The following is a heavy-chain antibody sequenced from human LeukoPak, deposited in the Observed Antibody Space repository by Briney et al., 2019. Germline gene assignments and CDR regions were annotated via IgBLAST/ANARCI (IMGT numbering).Heavy chain of an antibody. J-gene: IGHJ4*02. V-gene: IGHV4-4*02. Sequence: PSETLSLTCAVSGGSISSSNWWSWVRQPPGKGLEWIGEIYHSGSTNYNPSLKSRVIISVDKSKNQFSLKLNSVTAADTAVYYCARDRGRNSGWYGQGGAFDYWGQGTLVTVSS. CDR1: GGSISSSNW. D-gene: IGHD6-19*01. CDR2: IYHSGST. CDR3: ARDRGRNSGWYGQGGAFDY.